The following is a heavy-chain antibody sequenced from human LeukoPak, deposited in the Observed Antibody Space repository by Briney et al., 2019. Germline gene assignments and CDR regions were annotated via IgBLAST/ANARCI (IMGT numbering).Heavy chain of an antibody. CDR1: GGSFSGYY. J-gene: IGHJ4*02. V-gene: IGHV4-34*01. CDR2: INHSGST. D-gene: IGHD3-22*01. Sequence: NPSETLSLTCAVYGGSFSGYYWSWIRQPPGKGLEWIGEINHSGSTNYNPSLKSRVTISVDTSKNQFSLKLSSVTAADTAVYYCARPYYYVSSGYYYFDYWGQGTLVTVSS. CDR3: ARPYYYVSSGYYYFDY.